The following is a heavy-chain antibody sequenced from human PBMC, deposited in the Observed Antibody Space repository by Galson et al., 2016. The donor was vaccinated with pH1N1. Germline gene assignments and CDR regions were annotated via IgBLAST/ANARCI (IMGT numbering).Heavy chain of an antibody. CDR2: FHTSGST. V-gene: IGHV4-61*02. CDR1: GGSISVGDYY. J-gene: IGHJ4*02. D-gene: IGHD3-22*01. CDR3: AREADSSDSTGYYYKTFDY. Sequence: TLSLTCSVSGGSISVGDYYWSWIRQHPGKGLEWIGRFHTSGSTNYKPSLNSRVTISLDASNNQFSLKLTSVTSADTAVYYCAREADSSDSTGYYYKTFDYWGQGILVTVSS.